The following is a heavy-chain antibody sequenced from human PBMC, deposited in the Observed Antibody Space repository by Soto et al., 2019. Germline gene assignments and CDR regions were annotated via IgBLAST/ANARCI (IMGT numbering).Heavy chain of an antibody. Sequence: SGGSLRLSCAASGFTFSSYDMHWVRQATGKGLEWASAIGTAGDTYYPGSVKGRFTISRENAKNSLYLQMNSLRAGDTAVYYCARAVSGPTTYWYFDLWGRGTLVTV. CDR2: IGTAGDT. CDR3: ARAVSGPTTYWYFDL. CDR1: GFTFSSYD. D-gene: IGHD5-12*01. J-gene: IGHJ2*01. V-gene: IGHV3-13*01.